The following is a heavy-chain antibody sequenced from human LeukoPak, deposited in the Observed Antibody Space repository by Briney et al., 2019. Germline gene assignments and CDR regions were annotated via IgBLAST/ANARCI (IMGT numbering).Heavy chain of an antibody. CDR2: ISAYDGNT. V-gene: IGHV1-18*01. D-gene: IGHD5-24*01. J-gene: IGHJ3*02. Sequence: GASVKVSCKASGYTFDNYGISWVRQAPGQGLEWMGWISAYDGNTNYANKLQGRVTMTTDASTSTAFMELRSLTSDDTAVYFCARDFGMFTISHEDAFAIWGQGTVVTVSS. CDR1: GYTFDNYG. CDR3: ARDFGMFTISHEDAFAI.